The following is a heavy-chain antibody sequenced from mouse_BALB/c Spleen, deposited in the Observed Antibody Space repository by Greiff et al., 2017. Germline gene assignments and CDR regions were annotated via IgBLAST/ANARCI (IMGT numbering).Heavy chain of an antibody. D-gene: IGHD2-10*02. CDR2: ISSGGSYT. V-gene: IGHV5-9-4*01. J-gene: IGHJ4*01. CDR1: GFTFSSYA. Sequence: EVKLVESGGGLVKPGGSLKLSCAASGFTFSSYAMSWVRQSPEKRLEWVAEISSGGSYTYYPDTVTGRFTISRDNAKNTLYLEMSSLRSEDTAMYYCARGPVYGPMDYWGQGTSVTVSS. CDR3: ARGPVYGPMDY.